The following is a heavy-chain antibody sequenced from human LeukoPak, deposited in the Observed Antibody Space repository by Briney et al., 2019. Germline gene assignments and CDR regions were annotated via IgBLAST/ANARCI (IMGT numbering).Heavy chain of an antibody. CDR2: IIPIFGTA. J-gene: IGHJ4*02. D-gene: IGHD3-16*01. V-gene: IGHV1-69*13. CDR3: ARAITFRIVSPPDY. CDR1: GGTFSSYA. Sequence: ASVKVSCKASGGTFSSYAISWVRQAPGQGLEWMGVIIPIFGTANYAQKFQGRVTITADESTSTAYMELSSLRSEDTAVYYCARAITFRIVSPPDYWGQGTLVTVSS.